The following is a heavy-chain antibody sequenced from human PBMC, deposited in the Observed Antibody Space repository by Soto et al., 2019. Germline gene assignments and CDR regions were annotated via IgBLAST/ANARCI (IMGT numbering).Heavy chain of an antibody. J-gene: IGHJ4*02. CDR2: MNPDSGHA. D-gene: IGHD2-15*01. V-gene: IGHV1-8*01. CDR1: GYTFTNSD. CDR3: ARRPHCSGGICYYGLDN. Sequence: VASVKVSCKASGYTFTNSDINWVRQAPGQGLEWMGWMNPDSGHAAYAQKFQGRVTLTTSTSTSTVYMEMRSLGSEDTAVYYCARRPHCSGGICYYGLDNWGQGTLVTVS.